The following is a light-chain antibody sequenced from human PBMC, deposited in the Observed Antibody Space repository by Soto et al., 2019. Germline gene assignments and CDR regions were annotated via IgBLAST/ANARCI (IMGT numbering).Light chain of an antibody. J-gene: IGKJ1*01. CDR2: AAS. V-gene: IGKV1-6*01. CDR1: QGIRNE. Sequence: AIQMTQSPSSLSASVGDRVTITCRASQGIRNELGWYQQKPGKAPKLLMYAASSIQSGVPSRVRCSGYGTDFTLTISSLQPEDFATYYCLQDYNSPWTFGQGTKVEIK. CDR3: LQDYNSPWT.